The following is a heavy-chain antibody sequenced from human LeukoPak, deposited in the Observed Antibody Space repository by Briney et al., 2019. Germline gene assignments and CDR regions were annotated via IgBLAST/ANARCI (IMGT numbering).Heavy chain of an antibody. J-gene: IGHJ3*02. CDR1: GGSISSYY. Sequence: SETLSLTCTVSGGSISSYYWSWIRQPPGKGLEWIGYFYYSGSTNYNPSLKSRVTISVDTSKDQFSLKLSSVTAADTAVYYCASGYCSSTSCDFFDIWGQGTMVTVSS. D-gene: IGHD2-2*03. V-gene: IGHV4-59*12. CDR3: ASGYCSSTSCDFFDI. CDR2: FYYSGST.